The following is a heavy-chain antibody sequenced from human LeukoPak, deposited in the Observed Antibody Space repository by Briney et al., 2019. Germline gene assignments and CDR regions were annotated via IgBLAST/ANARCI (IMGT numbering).Heavy chain of an antibody. D-gene: IGHD6-6*01. V-gene: IGHV3-74*01. J-gene: IGHJ5*02. CDR1: GFTFSSYW. Sequence: GGSLRLSCAASGFTFSSYWMHWVRQAPGKGLVWVSRINSDGSSTSYADSVKGRFTISRDNAKNTLCLQMNSLRAEDTAVYYCAGIAARHDWFDPWGQGALVTVSS. CDR3: AGIAARHDWFDP. CDR2: INSDGSST.